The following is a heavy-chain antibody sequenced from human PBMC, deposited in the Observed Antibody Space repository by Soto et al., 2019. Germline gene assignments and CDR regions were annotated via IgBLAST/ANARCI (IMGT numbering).Heavy chain of an antibody. D-gene: IGHD2-2*01. CDR2: INPSGGST. CDR1: GYTFTSYY. V-gene: IGHV1-46*01. Sequence: GASVKVSCKASGYTFTSYYMHWVRQAPGQGLEWMGIINPSGGSTSYAQKFQGRVTMTRDTSTSTVYMELSSLRSEDTAVYYCARADRVVPATVGDYYYGMDVWGQGTTVTVSS. CDR3: ARADRVVPATVGDYYYGMDV. J-gene: IGHJ6*02.